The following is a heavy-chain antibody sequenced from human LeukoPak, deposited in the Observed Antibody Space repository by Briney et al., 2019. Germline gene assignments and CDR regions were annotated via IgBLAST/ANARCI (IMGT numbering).Heavy chain of an antibody. CDR1: GYTFTNYW. Sequence: TGESLKISCKGFGYTFTNYWIGWVRQMPGKGLEWMGVIYPGDSRTRCSPSFQGQVTISADKSLSTAYLQWSSLKASDTAMYYCVCRDLRSTLSGPWGQGTLVTVSS. J-gene: IGHJ5*02. V-gene: IGHV5-51*01. CDR3: VCRDLRSTLSGP. CDR2: IYPGDSRT. D-gene: IGHD6-13*01.